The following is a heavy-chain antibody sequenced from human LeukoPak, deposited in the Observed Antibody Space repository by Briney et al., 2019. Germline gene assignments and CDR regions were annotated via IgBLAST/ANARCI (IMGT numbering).Heavy chain of an antibody. V-gene: IGHV5-51*01. CDR1: GYISTSYG. D-gene: IGHD3-22*01. Sequence: GQCLTCSSQGSGYISTSYGIGWVGQMPRKGMDWMGSIYNDNYDTRYRPSFQVQVTISADKSTRTAYLQWSRLKASDTGMYYCARRYYYDFGDWGNVIMVTV. J-gene: IGHJ6*03. CDR2: IYNDNYDT. CDR3: ARRYYYDFGD.